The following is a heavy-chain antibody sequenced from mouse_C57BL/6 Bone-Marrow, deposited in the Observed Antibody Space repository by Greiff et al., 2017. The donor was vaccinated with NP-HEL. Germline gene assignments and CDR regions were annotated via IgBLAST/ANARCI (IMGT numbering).Heavy chain of an antibody. CDR3: ARRAGYPAWFAY. V-gene: IGHV1-42*01. Sequence: VHVKQSGPELVKPGASVKISCKASGYSFTGYYMNWVKQTPEKSLEWIGEINPSTGGTTYNQKFKAKATFTVAKSSSTAYVQLKSLTSEDSAVYYCARRAGYPAWFAYWGQGTLVTVSA. CDR2: INPSTGGT. J-gene: IGHJ3*01. D-gene: IGHD2-14*01. CDR1: GYSFTGYY.